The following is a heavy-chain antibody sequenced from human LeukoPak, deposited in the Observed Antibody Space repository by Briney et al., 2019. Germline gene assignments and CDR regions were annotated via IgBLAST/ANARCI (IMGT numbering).Heavy chain of an antibody. J-gene: IGHJ4*02. Sequence: GGSLRLSCAASGFTFTNYAMSWVRQTPGKGLEWVSAISAISGSGETTYYADSVKGLFTISRDNSKSSLYLQMNSLRAEDTAVYYCAKFFGVIISTYPYDYWGQGTLVTVSS. CDR1: GFTFTNYA. D-gene: IGHD2-21*01. CDR3: AKFFGVIISTYPYDY. CDR2: ISAISGSGETT. V-gene: IGHV3-23*01.